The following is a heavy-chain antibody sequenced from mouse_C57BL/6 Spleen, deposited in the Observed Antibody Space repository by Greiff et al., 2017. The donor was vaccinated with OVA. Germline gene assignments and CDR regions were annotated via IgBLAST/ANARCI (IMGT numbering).Heavy chain of an antibody. Sequence: VQLQQSGAELVKPGASVKISCKASGYAFSSYWMNWVKQRPGKGLEWIGQIYPGDGDTNYNGKFKGKATLTADKSSSTAYMQLSSLTSEDSAVYFCARGDYYGSSYVSWYFDVWGTGTTVTVSS. J-gene: IGHJ1*03. CDR3: ARGDYYGSSYVSWYFDV. V-gene: IGHV1-80*01. CDR1: GYAFSSYW. CDR2: IYPGDGDT. D-gene: IGHD1-1*01.